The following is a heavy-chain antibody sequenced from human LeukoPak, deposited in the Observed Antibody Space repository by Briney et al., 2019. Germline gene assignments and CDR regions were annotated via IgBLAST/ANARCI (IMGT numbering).Heavy chain of an antibody. CDR2: IYYSGST. CDR1: GGSISSYY. CDR3: ANTGGDSGFIFDS. Sequence: SETLSLTCTVSGGSISSYYWSWIRQPPGKGLEWIGYIYYSGSTNYNPSLKSRVTISVDTSKNQFSLKLSSETAADTAVYYCANTGGDSGFIFDSWGQGILVTVSS. D-gene: IGHD7-27*01. J-gene: IGHJ4*02. V-gene: IGHV4-59*01.